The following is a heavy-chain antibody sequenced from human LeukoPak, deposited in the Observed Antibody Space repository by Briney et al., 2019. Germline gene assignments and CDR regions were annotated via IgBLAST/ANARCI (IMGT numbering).Heavy chain of an antibody. CDR2: IKRKSDGGTT. CDR1: GLTVTDAW. Sequence: GGSLRLSCVASGLTVTDAWMNWVRQAPEKGLEWVGRIKRKSDGGTTDYAAPVKGRFSISRDDSKNTLCLQMNSLKIEDTAVYYCASELVLLDVFDTWGQGTLVTVSS. J-gene: IGHJ3*02. V-gene: IGHV3-15*01. D-gene: IGHD3-10*01. CDR3: ASELVLLDVFDT.